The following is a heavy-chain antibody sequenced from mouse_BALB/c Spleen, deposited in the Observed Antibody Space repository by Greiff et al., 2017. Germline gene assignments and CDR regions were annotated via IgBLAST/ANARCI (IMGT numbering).Heavy chain of an antibody. Sequence: QVQLQQSGAELVRPGVSVKISCKGSGYTFTDYAMHWVKQSHAKSLEWIGVISTYYGDASYNQKFKGKATMTVDKSSSTAYMELARLTSEDSAIYYCARGYFNYAMDYWGQGTSVTVSS. D-gene: IGHD1-2*01. CDR2: ISTYYGDA. V-gene: IGHV1S137*01. J-gene: IGHJ4*01. CDR1: GYTFTDYA. CDR3: ARGYFNYAMDY.